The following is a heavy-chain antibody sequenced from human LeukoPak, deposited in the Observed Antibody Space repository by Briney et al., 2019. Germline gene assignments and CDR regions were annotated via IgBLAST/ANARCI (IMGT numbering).Heavy chain of an antibody. CDR2: ISYDGSNK. D-gene: IGHD4-23*01. CDR1: GFTFSNYG. CDR3: AKNSGSPAL. Sequence: GGSLRLSCSAPGFTFSNYGMHWVRQAPGKGLEWVSVISYDGSNKYYADSVKGRFTISRDNSKNTLYLQMNSLRAEDTAMYYCAKNSGSPALWGQGTLVTVSS. J-gene: IGHJ4*02. V-gene: IGHV3-30*18.